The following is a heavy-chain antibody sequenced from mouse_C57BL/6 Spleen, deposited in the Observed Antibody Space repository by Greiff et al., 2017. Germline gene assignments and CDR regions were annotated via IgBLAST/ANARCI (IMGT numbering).Heavy chain of an antibody. V-gene: IGHV1-53*01. CDR1: GYTFTSYW. CDR3: ARESTTVVSTDY. J-gene: IGHJ2*01. D-gene: IGHD1-1*01. Sequence: VQLQQPGTELVKPGASVKLSCTASGYTFTSYWMHWVKQRPGQGLEWIGNINPRNGGTNYNEKFKSKATLTVDKSSTTAYMQLSSLTSEDSAVYYCARESTTVVSTDYWGQGTTLTVSS. CDR2: INPRNGGT.